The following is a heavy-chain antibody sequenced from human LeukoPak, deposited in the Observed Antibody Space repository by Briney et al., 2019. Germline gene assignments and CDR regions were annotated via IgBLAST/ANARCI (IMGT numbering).Heavy chain of an antibody. CDR3: ATYYGSGSLYYYYYYYMDV. D-gene: IGHD3-10*01. CDR2: IKQDGSEK. J-gene: IGHJ6*03. CDR1: GFTFSSYW. Sequence: PGGSLRLSCAASGFTFSSYWMSWVRQAPGKGLEWVANIKQDGSEKYYVDSVKGRFTISRDNAKNSLYLQMNSLRAEDTAVYYCATYYGSGSLYYYYYYYMDVWGKGTTVTVSS. V-gene: IGHV3-7*01.